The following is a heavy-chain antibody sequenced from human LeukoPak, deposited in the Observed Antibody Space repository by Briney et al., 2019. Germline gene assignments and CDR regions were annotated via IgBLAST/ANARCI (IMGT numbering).Heavy chain of an antibody. CDR1: GFTLSSYG. CDR3: AREYSSSPGFDY. Sequence: GSLRPSCAAAGFTLSSYGMDWGRQAPGKGLGWGAFIRYDGSNKYYADSVKGRFTISRDNPKNTLYLQMNSLRAEDTAVYYCAREYSSSPGFDYWGQGTLVTVSS. J-gene: IGHJ4*02. V-gene: IGHV3-30*02. D-gene: IGHD6-6*01. CDR2: IRYDGSNK.